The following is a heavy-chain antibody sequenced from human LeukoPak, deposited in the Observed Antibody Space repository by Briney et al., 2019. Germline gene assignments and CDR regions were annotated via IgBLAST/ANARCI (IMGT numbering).Heavy chain of an antibody. D-gene: IGHD3-22*01. J-gene: IGHJ6*03. CDR1: GGTISTYY. Sequence: SETLSLTCTVSGGTISTYYWSWIRQPAGKGLEWIGRIYTSGSTNYNPSLKSRVTMSVDTSKHQFSLKLSSVTAADTAVYYCARDGHGGYYDSSAKGYYYMDVWGKGTTVTV. CDR2: IYTSGST. CDR3: ARDGHGGYYDSSAKGYYYMDV. V-gene: IGHV4-4*07.